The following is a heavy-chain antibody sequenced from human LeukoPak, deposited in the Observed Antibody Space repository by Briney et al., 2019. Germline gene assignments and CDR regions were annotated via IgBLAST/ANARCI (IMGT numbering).Heavy chain of an antibody. V-gene: IGHV4-34*01. Sequence: SETLSLTCAVYGGSFSGYYWSWIRQPPGKGLEWIGEINHSGSTNYNPSLKSRVTISVDTSKNQFSLKLSSVTAADTAVYYCARGDDSSGYAWGQGTLVTVSS. D-gene: IGHD3-22*01. CDR1: GGSFSGYY. J-gene: IGHJ5*02. CDR2: INHSGST. CDR3: ARGDDSSGYA.